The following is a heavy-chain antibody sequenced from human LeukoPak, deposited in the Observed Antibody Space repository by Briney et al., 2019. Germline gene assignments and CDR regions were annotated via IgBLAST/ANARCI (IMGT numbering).Heavy chain of an antibody. Sequence: GSLRLSCAASGFTFSSYWLTWVRQTPGKGLEWVANINQDGSEKYHVDSVKGRFTISRDNAKNSLYLQMNSLRAEDTAVYYCARLNYYDSKGPDAFDIWGQGTMVTVSS. CDR1: GFTFSSYW. D-gene: IGHD3-22*01. J-gene: IGHJ3*02. CDR3: ARLNYYDSKGPDAFDI. V-gene: IGHV3-7*01. CDR2: INQDGSEK.